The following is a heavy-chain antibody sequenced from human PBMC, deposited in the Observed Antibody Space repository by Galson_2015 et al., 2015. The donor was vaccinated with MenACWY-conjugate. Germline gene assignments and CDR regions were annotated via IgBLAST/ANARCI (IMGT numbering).Heavy chain of an antibody. D-gene: IGHD3-10*01. Sequence: SVKVSCKASGYTFTSYAMHWVRQAPGQRLEWMGWINAGNGNTKYSQKLQGRVTITRDTSASTAYMELSSLRSEDTAVYYCARGAAMVRGVPPTHYWGQGTLVTVSS. J-gene: IGHJ4*02. CDR2: INAGNGNT. V-gene: IGHV1-3*01. CDR1: GYTFTSYA. CDR3: ARGAAMVRGVPPTHY.